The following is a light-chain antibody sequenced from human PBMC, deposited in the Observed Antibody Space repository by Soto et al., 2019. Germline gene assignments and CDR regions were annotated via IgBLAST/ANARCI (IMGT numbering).Light chain of an antibody. J-gene: IGKJ1*01. V-gene: IGKV1-5*03. CDR2: KAS. CDR3: QHYNSYSEA. Sequence: DIPMTQSPSTLSASVGDRVTVTCRASQSISSWLAWYQQKAGKAPKLLIYKASTLKSGVPSRFSGSGSGTEFTLTISSLQPDDFATYYCQHYNSYSEAFGQGTKVDI. CDR1: QSISSW.